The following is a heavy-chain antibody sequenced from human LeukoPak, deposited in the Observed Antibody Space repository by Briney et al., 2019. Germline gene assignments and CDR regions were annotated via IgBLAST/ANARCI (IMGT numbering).Heavy chain of an antibody. J-gene: IGHJ3*01. CDR3: ARWYSGSVTSHAFDV. V-gene: IGHV1-18*01. CDR1: GYSSASYG. Sequence: ASVKVSCKASGYSSASYGISWVRRAPGQGLEWMGWISAYNGNTNYAQKIQGRVTMTTDTSTSTSYMDLRSLRSDDTAVYYCARWYSGSVTSHAFDVWGQGTMVTVSS. CDR2: ISAYNGNT. D-gene: IGHD3-10*01.